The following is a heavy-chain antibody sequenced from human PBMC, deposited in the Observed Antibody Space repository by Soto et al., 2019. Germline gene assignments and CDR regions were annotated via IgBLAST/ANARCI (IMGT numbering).Heavy chain of an antibody. D-gene: IGHD3-10*01. CDR1: GFTFSSYS. CDR2: ISSSSSTI. V-gene: IGHV3-48*01. J-gene: IGHJ4*02. Sequence: GGSLRLSCAASGFTFSSYSMNWVRQAPGKGLEWVSYISSSSSTIYYADSVKGRFTISRDNAKNSLYLQMNSLRAEDTAVYYCARRLITMVRGVIGPFDYWGQGTLVTVSS. CDR3: ARRLITMVRGVIGPFDY.